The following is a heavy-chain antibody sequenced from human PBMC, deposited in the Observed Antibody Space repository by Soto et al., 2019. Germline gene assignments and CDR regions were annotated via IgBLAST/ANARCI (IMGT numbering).Heavy chain of an antibody. V-gene: IGHV1-46*01. Sequence: QVQLVQSGAEVKKPGASVKVSCKASGFTFSSSYMHWVRQAPGQGLEWMGIINLGGGGTNYAQRFQCRVTMTRDTATSTVYMELSRLTDEDTAVFYCARGGEVGPRGDYWGQGTLVVVSS. CDR2: INLGGGGT. CDR3: ARGGEVGPRGDY. J-gene: IGHJ4*02. CDR1: GFTFSSSY. D-gene: IGHD1-26*01.